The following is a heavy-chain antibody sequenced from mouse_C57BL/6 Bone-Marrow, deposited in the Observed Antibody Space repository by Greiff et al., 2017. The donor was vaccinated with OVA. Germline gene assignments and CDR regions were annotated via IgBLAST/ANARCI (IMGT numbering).Heavy chain of an antibody. Sequence: HLHHSFSYLFRPFASFKFSCTVSGFNIKDDYIHWVKQRPEQGLEWIGWIDPESYDTEYASKFQGKATLTADTSSNTAYLQLSSLTSEDTAVYYCTKIAYWGQGTLVTVSA. CDR1: GFNIKDDY. V-gene: IGHV14-4*01. CDR3: TKIAY. CDR2: IDPESYDT. J-gene: IGHJ3*01.